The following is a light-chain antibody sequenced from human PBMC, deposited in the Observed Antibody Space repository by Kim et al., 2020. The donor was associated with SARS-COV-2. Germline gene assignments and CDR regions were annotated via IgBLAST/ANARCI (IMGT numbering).Light chain of an antibody. CDR1: QSVSNK. Sequence: DIVMTQSPDSLAVSLGERATINCKSSQSVSNKLVFYQQKPGQPPKLLIRWSSDRESGVPDRFSGSGSGTDFTLTISSLQAEDVAVYYCQQYHNLPYTFGQGTKLEI. CDR2: WSS. V-gene: IGKV4-1*01. CDR3: QQYHNLPYT. J-gene: IGKJ2*01.